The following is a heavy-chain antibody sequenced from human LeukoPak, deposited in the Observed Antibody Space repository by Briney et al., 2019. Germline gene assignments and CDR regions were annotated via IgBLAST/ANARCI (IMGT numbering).Heavy chain of an antibody. D-gene: IGHD5-12*01. CDR1: GYSISSGYY. J-gene: IGHJ4*02. Sequence: SETLSLTCTVSGYSISSGYYWGWIRQPPGKGLEWIANIYHSGNTYYNPSLKSRVTMSVDTSQNQFSLNLTSVTAADTAVYYCSRLNIAGGFDYWGQGTLVTVSS. CDR3: SRLNIAGGFDY. CDR2: IYHSGNT. V-gene: IGHV4-38-2*02.